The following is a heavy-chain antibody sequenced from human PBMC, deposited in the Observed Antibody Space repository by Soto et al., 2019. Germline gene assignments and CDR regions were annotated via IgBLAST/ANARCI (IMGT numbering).Heavy chain of an antibody. CDR2: ITSGSSTI. CDR1: GFTFSTYS. Sequence: EVQLVESGGGLVQPGGSLRLSCAASGFTFSTYSMNWVRQAPGKGLEWLSYITSGSSTIYYADSVKGRFTISRDNAKNSLYLEMNSLRDEDTAVYYCASRASSGYYDWFDPWGQGTLVTVSS. CDR3: ASRASSGYYDWFDP. D-gene: IGHD3-22*01. J-gene: IGHJ5*02. V-gene: IGHV3-48*02.